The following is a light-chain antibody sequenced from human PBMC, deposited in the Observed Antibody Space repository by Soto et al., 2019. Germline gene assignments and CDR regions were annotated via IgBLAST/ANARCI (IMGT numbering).Light chain of an antibody. CDR1: SSDVGGYNY. CDR2: EVN. J-gene: IGLJ2*01. CDR3: SSYGGYNNFVV. Sequence: QSALTQPPSASGSHGQSVTISCTGTSSDVGGYNYVSWYQQHPGKAPKLMIFEVNKRPSGVPDRFSGSKSGSTASLTVSGLQAEDEADYYYSSYGGYNNFVVFGGGTKLTVL. V-gene: IGLV2-8*01.